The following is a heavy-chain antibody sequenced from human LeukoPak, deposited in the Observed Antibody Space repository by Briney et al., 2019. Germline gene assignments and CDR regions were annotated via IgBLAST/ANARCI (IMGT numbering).Heavy chain of an antibody. J-gene: IGHJ4*02. Sequence: ASVKVSCKASGYIFTNYGISWVRQAPGRGLEWMGWISVYNGNTNYAQKLQGRVTMTTDTSTSTAYMELRSLRSDDTAVYYCATNDYDSSGYYYLDDYWGQGTLVTVSS. CDR3: ATNDYDSSGYYYLDDY. D-gene: IGHD3-22*01. CDR2: ISVYNGNT. CDR1: GYIFTNYG. V-gene: IGHV1-18*01.